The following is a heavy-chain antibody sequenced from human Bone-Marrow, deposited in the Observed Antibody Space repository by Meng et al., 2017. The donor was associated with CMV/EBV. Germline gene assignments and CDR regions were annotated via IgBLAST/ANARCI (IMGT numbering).Heavy chain of an antibody. CDR2: INPNSGGT. J-gene: IGHJ4*02. CDR3: ARDAPGAFSFQDY. CDR1: GGTFSTYA. V-gene: IGHV1-2*02. D-gene: IGHD3-16*01. Sequence: ASVKVSCKASGGTFSTYAISWVRQAPGQGLEWMGWINPNSGGTNYAQKFQGRVTMTRDTSISTAYMELRSLRPEDTAVYFCARDAPGAFSFQDYWGQGTLVTVSS.